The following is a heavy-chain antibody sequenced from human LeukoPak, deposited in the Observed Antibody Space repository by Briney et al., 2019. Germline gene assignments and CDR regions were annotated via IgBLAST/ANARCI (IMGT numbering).Heavy chain of an antibody. V-gene: IGHV3-74*01. CDR2: ITNDGSST. Sequence: GGPLRLSCAASGLTFSSHWMHWVRQAPGKGLVWVSRITNDGSSTTYADSVKGRFTISRDNAKNSLYLQMNSLRAEDTAVYYCARAPHYSNYGPYYYGMDVWGQGTTVTVSS. CDR1: GLTFSSHW. J-gene: IGHJ6*02. D-gene: IGHD4-11*01. CDR3: ARAPHYSNYGPYYYGMDV.